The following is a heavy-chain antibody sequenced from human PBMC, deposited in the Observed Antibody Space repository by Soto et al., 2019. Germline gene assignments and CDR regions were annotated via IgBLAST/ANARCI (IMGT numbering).Heavy chain of an antibody. V-gene: IGHV1-69*13. CDR3: ARNPYDYVWGSYRPIYYFDY. Sequence: SVKVSCKASGGTFSIYAISWVRQAPGQGLEWMGGIIPIFGTANYAQKFQGRVTITADESTSTAYMELSSLRSEDTAVYYCARNPYDYVWGSYRPIYYFDYWGQGTLVTVSS. CDR1: GGTFSIYA. D-gene: IGHD3-16*02. J-gene: IGHJ4*02. CDR2: IIPIFGTA.